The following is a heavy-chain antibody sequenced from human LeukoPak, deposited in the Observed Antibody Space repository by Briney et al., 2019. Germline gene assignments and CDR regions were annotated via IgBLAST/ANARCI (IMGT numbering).Heavy chain of an antibody. J-gene: IGHJ4*02. Sequence: PGKSLRLSCTASGFTFSSYVMSWVRQAPGKGLEWVSVISGTGGGTVYADSVKGRFTVSRDNSKNTLYVQMNSLRAEDTALYYCAKHAGSGWYSDLDYWGQGTLVTVSS. CDR1: GFTFSSYV. CDR3: AKHAGSGWYSDLDY. D-gene: IGHD6-19*01. V-gene: IGHV3-23*01. CDR2: ISGTGGGT.